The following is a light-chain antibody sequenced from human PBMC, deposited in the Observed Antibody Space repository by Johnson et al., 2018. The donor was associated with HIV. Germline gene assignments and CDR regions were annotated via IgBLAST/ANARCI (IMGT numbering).Light chain of an antibody. CDR2: DTY. Sequence: SVLTQPHSVSAAPGQKVTIYCSGSSSNIGNNYVSWYQQLPGTAPKLLIYDTYKRFFEIPDRFSGSKSGTSATLGITGLQTGDEADYYCGTWDSRLNAYVFGAGTKVTVL. CDR3: GTWDSRLNAYV. V-gene: IGLV1-51*01. J-gene: IGLJ1*01. CDR1: SSNIGNNY.